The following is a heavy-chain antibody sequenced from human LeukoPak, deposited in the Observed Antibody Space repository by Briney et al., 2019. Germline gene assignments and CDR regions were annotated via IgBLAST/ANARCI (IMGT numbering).Heavy chain of an antibody. Sequence: GGSLRLSCAASGFTFSSYGMSWVRQAPGKGREGVSAISGSGRSTYYADSVKGRFTISRDNYKNTLYLQMNSLRAEDTAVYYCEREPQGEVMITFGGVIVYFDSWGQGTLVTVSS. D-gene: IGHD3-16*02. CDR1: GFTFSSYG. CDR2: ISGSGRST. CDR3: EREPQGEVMITFGGVIVYFDS. V-gene: IGHV3-23*01. J-gene: IGHJ4*02.